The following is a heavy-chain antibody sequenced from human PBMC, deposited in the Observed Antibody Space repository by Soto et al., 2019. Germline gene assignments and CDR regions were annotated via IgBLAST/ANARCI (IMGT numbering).Heavy chain of an antibody. CDR2: ISYDGSNK. V-gene: IGHV3-30-3*01. Sequence: QVQLVESGGGVVQPGRSLRLSCAASGFTFSSYAMHWVRQAPGKGLEWVAVISYDGSNKYYADSVKGRFTISRDNSKNQLYLQMNSLRAEDTAVYYCARVGGAINFDYWGQGTLVTVSS. D-gene: IGHD3-16*01. CDR3: ARVGGAINFDY. J-gene: IGHJ4*02. CDR1: GFTFSSYA.